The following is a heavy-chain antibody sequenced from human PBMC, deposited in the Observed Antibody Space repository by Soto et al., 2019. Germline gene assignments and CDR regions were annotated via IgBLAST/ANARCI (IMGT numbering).Heavy chain of an antibody. Sequence: SGGSLRLSCAASGFTFSSYGMHWVRQAPGKGLEWVAVIWYDGSNKYYADSVKGRFTISRDNSKNTLYLQMNSLRAEDTDVYYCARAGYDWSYYYYYYMDVWGKGTTVTISS. J-gene: IGHJ6*03. D-gene: IGHD1-20*01. CDR3: ARAGYDWSYYYYYYMDV. V-gene: IGHV3-33*01. CDR1: GFTFSSYG. CDR2: IWYDGSNK.